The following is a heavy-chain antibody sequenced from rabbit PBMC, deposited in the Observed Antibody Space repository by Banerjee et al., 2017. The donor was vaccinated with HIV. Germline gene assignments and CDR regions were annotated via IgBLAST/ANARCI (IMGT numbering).Heavy chain of an antibody. J-gene: IGHJ4*01. CDR3: ARDAYIYGYNLNL. V-gene: IGHV1S45*01. Sequence: QEQLEESGGDLVKAEGSLTLTCTASGFSFSNKAVMCWVRQAPGKGLQWIACSNTDNGNRYYASWAKGRFTISKTSSTTVTLQMTSLTAADTATYFCARDAYIYGYNLNLWGQGTLVTVS. D-gene: IGHD6-1*01. CDR1: GFSFSNKAV. CDR2: SNTDNGNR.